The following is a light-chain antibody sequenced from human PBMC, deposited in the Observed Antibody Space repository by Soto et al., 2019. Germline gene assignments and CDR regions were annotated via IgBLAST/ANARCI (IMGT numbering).Light chain of an antibody. J-gene: IGKJ5*01. CDR1: QGIRND. V-gene: IGKV1-6*01. Sequence: AIQMTQSPSSLSASVGDRVTISCRASQGIRNDLAWYQQKPGRAPKLLIFAASNLQSGVPSRFSGSGSGTDFTLTINSLQPEDYATYYCQQFHSFPITFGQGTRLEIK. CDR3: QQFHSFPIT. CDR2: AAS.